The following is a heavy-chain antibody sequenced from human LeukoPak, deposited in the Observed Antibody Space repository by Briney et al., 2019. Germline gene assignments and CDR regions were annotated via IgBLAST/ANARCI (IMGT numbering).Heavy chain of an antibody. J-gene: IGHJ4*02. CDR2: ISAYNGNT. CDR3: ARDRREDTAMDDY. D-gene: IGHD5-18*01. V-gene: IGHV1-18*01. Sequence: ASVKVSCKASGYTFTSYGISWVRQAPGQGLEWMGWISAYNGNTNYAQKLQGRVTMTTDTSTSTVYMELSSLRSEDTAVYYCARDRREDTAMDDYWGQGTLVTVSS. CDR1: GYTFTSYG.